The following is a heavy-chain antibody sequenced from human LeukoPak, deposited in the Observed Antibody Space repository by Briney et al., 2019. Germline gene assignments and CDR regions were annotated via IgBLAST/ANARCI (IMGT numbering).Heavy chain of an antibody. V-gene: IGHV6-1*01. CDR2: TYYRSKWYN. J-gene: IGHJ6*03. CDR3: ARGARIAARPGHYYYMDV. Sequence: SQTLSLTCAISGDSVSSNSAAWNWITQSPSRGLEWLVRTYYRSKWYNDYAVSVKSRITINPDTSKNQFSLQLNSVTPEDTAVYYCARGARIAARPGHYYYMDVWGKGTTVTVSS. D-gene: IGHD6-6*01. CDR1: GDSVSSNSAA.